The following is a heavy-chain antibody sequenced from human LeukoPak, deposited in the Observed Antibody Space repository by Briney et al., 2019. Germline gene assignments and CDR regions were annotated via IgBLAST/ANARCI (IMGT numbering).Heavy chain of an antibody. Sequence: GAPLILSCSASCITSSSYIMNVLRLAPGKGLEMVSSIPRSSNYIYYPSSEKRRIVSSRDNAKISLYVQMNSLRAEDTAVYYCARASRRLTLVRGVLTPKLYSPLDYWGQGTLVTVSS. CDR2: IPRSSNYI. V-gene: IGHV3-21*01. CDR3: ARASRRLTLVRGVLTPKLYSPLDY. D-gene: IGHD3-10*01. CDR1: CITSSSYI. J-gene: IGHJ4*02.